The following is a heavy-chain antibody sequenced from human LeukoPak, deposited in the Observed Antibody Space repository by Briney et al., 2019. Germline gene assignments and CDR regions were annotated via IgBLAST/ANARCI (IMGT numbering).Heavy chain of an antibody. V-gene: IGHV1-69*04. J-gene: IGHJ5*02. CDR1: GGTFSSYA. CDR2: IIPILGIA. D-gene: IGHD3-22*01. Sequence: SVKVSCKASGGTFSSYAISWVRQAPGQGLEWMGRIIPILGIANYAQKFQGRVTITADKSTSTAYMELSSLRSEDTAVYYCARSYYNSSGSNWFDPWGQGTLVTVSS. CDR3: ARSYYNSSGSNWFDP.